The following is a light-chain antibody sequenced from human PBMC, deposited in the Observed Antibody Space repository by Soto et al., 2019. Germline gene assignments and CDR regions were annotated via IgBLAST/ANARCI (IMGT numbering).Light chain of an antibody. J-gene: IGKJ3*01. V-gene: IGKV1-27*01. Sequence: DIQMTQSPSSLSASVGDRVTITCRASQGISNYLAWYQQKPGKVPKLLIYAASTLQSGVPSRFSGSGSGSDFSLTISRLEPEDSAMYYCQQYGKSPRFFTFGPGTKVDIK. CDR1: QGISNY. CDR2: AAS. CDR3: QQYGKSPRFFT.